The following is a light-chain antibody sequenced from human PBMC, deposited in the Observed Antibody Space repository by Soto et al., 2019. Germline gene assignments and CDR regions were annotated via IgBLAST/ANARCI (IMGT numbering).Light chain of an antibody. CDR3: QHYKFFPWT. J-gene: IGKJ1*01. V-gene: IGKV1-5*03. CDR1: QSIDTW. Sequence: DIQMTQSPSTLSASVGDRVTITCRASQSIDTWLAWYQQKPGEVPKVLIYKVSNLQRGVPSRFSGSGSGTEFTLTISGLQPDDFATYYCQHYKFFPWTFGQGTMVEIK. CDR2: KVS.